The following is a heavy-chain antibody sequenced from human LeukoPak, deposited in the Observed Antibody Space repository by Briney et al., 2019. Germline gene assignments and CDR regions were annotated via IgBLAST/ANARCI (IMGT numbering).Heavy chain of an antibody. CDR2: ISGSGVSI. D-gene: IGHD1-26*01. CDR3: ANDGRGSYTFDY. J-gene: IGHJ4*02. Sequence: GGTLRLSCAASGFTFSSYGMSWVRQAPGKGLEWVSSISGSGVSIYYADSVKGRFTISRDNSKNTLYLQIHSLRAEDTAVYYCANDGRGSYTFDYWGQGTLITVSS. CDR1: GFTFSSYG. V-gene: IGHV3-23*01.